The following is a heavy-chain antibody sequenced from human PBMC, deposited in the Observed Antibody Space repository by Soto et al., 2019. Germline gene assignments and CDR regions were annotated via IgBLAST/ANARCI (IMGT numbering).Heavy chain of an antibody. CDR2: IWYDGSNK. J-gene: IGHJ5*02. CDR1: GFTFSSYG. CDR3: ARVLPGIAAAGPNWFDP. Sequence: GGSLRLSCAASGFTFSSYGMHWVRQAPGKGLEWVAVIWYDGSNKYYADSVKGRFTISRDNSKNTLYLQMNSLRAEDTAVYYCARVLPGIAAAGPNWFDPWGQG. V-gene: IGHV3-33*01. D-gene: IGHD6-13*01.